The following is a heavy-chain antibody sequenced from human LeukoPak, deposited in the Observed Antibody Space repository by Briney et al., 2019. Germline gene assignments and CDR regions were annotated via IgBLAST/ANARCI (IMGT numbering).Heavy chain of an antibody. CDR1: GFTFNSYS. V-gene: IGHV3-48*02. D-gene: IGHD6-13*01. CDR2: ISSGSSTI. CDR3: ARDVGYGSRSYYFDY. Sequence: PGGSLRLSCAASGFTFNSYSMNWVRQAPGKGLEWVSYISSGSSTIYYADSVKGRLTISRDNAKNSLYLQMNSLRDEDTAVYYCARDVGYGSRSYYFDYWGQGTLVTVSS. J-gene: IGHJ4*02.